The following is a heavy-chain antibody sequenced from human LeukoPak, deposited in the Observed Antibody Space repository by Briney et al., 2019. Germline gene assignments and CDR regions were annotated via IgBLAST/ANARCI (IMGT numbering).Heavy chain of an antibody. V-gene: IGHV3-48*03. J-gene: IGHJ4*02. CDR2: ISSSGSTI. CDR3: ARDTALAPFDY. Sequence: PGGSLRLSCAASGFTFISYEMNWVRQAPGKGLEWVSYISSSGSTIYYADSVKGRFTISIDNAKNSLYLQMNSLRAEDTAVYYCARDTALAPFDYWGQGTLVTVSS. CDR1: GFTFISYE.